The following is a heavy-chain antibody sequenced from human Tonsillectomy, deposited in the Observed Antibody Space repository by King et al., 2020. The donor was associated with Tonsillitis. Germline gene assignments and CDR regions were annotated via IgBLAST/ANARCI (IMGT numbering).Heavy chain of an antibody. D-gene: IGHD4-23*01. Sequence: VQLVESGGGLVQPGGSLRLSCAASGFTFSSYAMNWVRQAPGKGLEWVSAIRGSGGGTYCADSVKGRFTISRDNSKNTLYLQMTSLRAEDTAVYYCAKGFMTTVVTQEFPPDWGQGTLVTVSS. CDR1: GFTFSSYA. V-gene: IGHV3-23*04. CDR2: IRGSGGGT. J-gene: IGHJ4*02. CDR3: AKGFMTTVVTQEFPPD.